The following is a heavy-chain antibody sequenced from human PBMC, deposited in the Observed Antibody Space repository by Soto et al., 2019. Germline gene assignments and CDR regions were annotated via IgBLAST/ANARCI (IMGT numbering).Heavy chain of an antibody. CDR1: GGSISGYY. Sequence: SEPLSLTCTVSGGSISGYYWSWIRQPPGKGLEWIGNVYYSGGAKYNPSVKRRVSISVDTSKNQFSLNLSSVTAADTAVYYCTRDGDGRSTTNHYYYYGMDVWGPGSKGNGSS. CDR2: VYYSGGA. CDR3: TRDGDGRSTTNHYYYYGMDV. J-gene: IGHJ6*01. D-gene: IGHD2-2*01. V-gene: IGHV4-59*01.